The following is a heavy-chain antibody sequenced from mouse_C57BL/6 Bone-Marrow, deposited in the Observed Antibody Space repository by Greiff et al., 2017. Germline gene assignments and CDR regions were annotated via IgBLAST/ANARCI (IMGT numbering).Heavy chain of an antibody. V-gene: IGHV1-81*01. CDR2: IYPRSGNT. D-gene: IGHD1-1*01. J-gene: IGHJ2*01. Sequence: QVQLQQSGAELARPGASVKLSCKASGYTFTSYGISWVKQRTGQGLEWIGEIYPRSGNTYYNEKFKGKATLTADKSSSTAYMELRSLTSEDSSVYFCASYYGSNSYYFDYWGQGTTLTVSS. CDR1: GYTFTSYG. CDR3: ASYYGSNSYYFDY.